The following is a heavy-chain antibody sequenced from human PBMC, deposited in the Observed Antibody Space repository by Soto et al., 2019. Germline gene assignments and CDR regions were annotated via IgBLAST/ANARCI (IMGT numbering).Heavy chain of an antibody. J-gene: IGHJ6*02. CDR2: IKQDGGER. CDR3: ARDFPFYYGMDV. V-gene: IGHV3-7*01. CDR1: GFTLRSSW. Sequence: RLSCASSGFTLRSSWMGWVRQAPGKGLEWVANIKQDGGERNYLDSVNGRFTISRDNAENSLFLQMNSLRAEDTAVYYCARDFPFYYGMDVWGQGTTVTVSS. D-gene: IGHD3-16*01.